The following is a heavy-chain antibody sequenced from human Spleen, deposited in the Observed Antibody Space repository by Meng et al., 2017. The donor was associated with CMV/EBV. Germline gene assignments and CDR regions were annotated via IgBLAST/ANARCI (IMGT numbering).Heavy chain of an antibody. CDR2: IYYSGST. D-gene: IGHD3-3*01. J-gene: IGHJ4*02. CDR3: AARGDDSRGAFDY. Sequence: QVQLQGSGPGLVKPSQTLSLTCTVSGGSISSGDYYWSWIRQPPGKGLEWIGYIYYSGSTYYNPSLKSRVTISVDTSKNQFSLKLSSVTAADTAVYYCAARGDDSRGAFDYWGQGTLVTVSS. CDR1: GGSISSGDYY. V-gene: IGHV4-30-4*08.